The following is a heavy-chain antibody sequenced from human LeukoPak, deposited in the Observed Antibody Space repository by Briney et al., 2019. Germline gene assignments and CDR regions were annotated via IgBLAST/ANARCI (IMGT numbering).Heavy chain of an antibody. CDR2: ISGSGGST. J-gene: IGHJ6*03. CDR1: GFTFSSYA. D-gene: IGHD3-10*01. Sequence: GGSLRLSCAASGFTFSSYAMSWVRQAPGKGLEWVSAISGSGGSTYYADSVKGRFTISRDNSKNTLYLQMNSLRAEDTAVYYCAKTFGAAWFGEPMGVWGKGTTVTVSS. CDR3: AKTFGAAWFGEPMGV. V-gene: IGHV3-23*01.